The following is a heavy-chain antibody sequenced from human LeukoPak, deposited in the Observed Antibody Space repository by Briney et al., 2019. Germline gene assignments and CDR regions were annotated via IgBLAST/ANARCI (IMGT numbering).Heavy chain of an antibody. Sequence: SKTLSLTCTVSGGSISSGDYYWGWIRQPPGKGLEWIGYIYYSGSTYYNPSLESRVTISVDTSKNQFSLKVSYVTATDTAVYYCARDGDPDGHWGQGTLVTVSS. CDR3: ARDGDPDGH. CDR2: IYYSGST. D-gene: IGHD4-17*01. J-gene: IGHJ4*02. V-gene: IGHV4-30-4*01. CDR1: GGSISSGDYY.